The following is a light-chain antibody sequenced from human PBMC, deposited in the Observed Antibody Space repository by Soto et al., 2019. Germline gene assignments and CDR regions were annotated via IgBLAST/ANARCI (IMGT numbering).Light chain of an antibody. Sequence: QSALTQPASVSGYPGQSIAISCTGTSSDVGGFNYVSWYQQHPGKAPKFMIYDVSSRPSGVSDRFSGSKSGNTASLTISGLQAEDEADYYCASYTTSSTYVFGTGTKVTVL. J-gene: IGLJ1*01. CDR1: SSDVGGFNY. CDR2: DVS. CDR3: ASYTTSSTYV. V-gene: IGLV2-14*03.